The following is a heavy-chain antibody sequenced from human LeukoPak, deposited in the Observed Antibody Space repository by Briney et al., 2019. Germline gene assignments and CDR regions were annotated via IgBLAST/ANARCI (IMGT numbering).Heavy chain of an antibody. D-gene: IGHD3-10*01. CDR2: FSGSGGST. Sequence: TGGSLRLSCAASGFIFSNYAMSWVRQAPGKGLQWVSAFSGSGGSTYYADSVKGRFTISRDNAKNSLYLQMNSLRAEDTAVYYCARDPYYYGSGNYPPGYWGQGTLVTVSS. J-gene: IGHJ4*02. CDR3: ARDPYYYGSGNYPPGY. CDR1: GFIFSNYA. V-gene: IGHV3-23*01.